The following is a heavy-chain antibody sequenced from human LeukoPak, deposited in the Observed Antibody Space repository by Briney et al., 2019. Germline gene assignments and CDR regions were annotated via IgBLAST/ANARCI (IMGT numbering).Heavy chain of an antibody. Sequence: SETLSLTCTVSGGSISNYYWSWIRQPAGKGLEWIGRIYTSGSTNYNTSLKSRVTMSVDTSKNQFSLKLSSVTAADTAVYYCARHEGSSGWYYFDYWGQGTLVTVSS. CDR3: ARHEGSSGWYYFDY. V-gene: IGHV4-4*07. CDR2: IYTSGST. CDR1: GGSISNYY. D-gene: IGHD6-19*01. J-gene: IGHJ4*02.